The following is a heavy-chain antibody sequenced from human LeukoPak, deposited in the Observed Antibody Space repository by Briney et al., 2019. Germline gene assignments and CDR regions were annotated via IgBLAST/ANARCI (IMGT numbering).Heavy chain of an antibody. CDR2: IYPGDSDT. J-gene: IGHJ5*02. D-gene: IGHD3-10*01. CDR1: GYSFTNYW. CDR3: ACRMVRGVIISWFNP. Sequence: GESLKISCKGSGYSFTNYWIGWVRQMPGKGLEWMGIIYPGDSDTRYSPSFQGQVTISADKSITTAYLQWSSPKAADTAMYYCACRMVRGVIISWFNPWGQGTLVTVSS. V-gene: IGHV5-51*01.